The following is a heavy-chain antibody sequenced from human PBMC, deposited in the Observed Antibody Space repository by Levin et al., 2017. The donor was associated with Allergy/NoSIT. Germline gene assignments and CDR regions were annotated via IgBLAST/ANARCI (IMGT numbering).Heavy chain of an antibody. CDR2: IYYSGST. CDR1: GGSISTYY. Sequence: PSETLSLTCTVSGGSISTYYWSWIRQPPGKGLEWIGYIYYSGSTNYNPSLKSRVTISVDTSKNQFSLELSSVTAADTAVYYCVRALDSKSSWFDPWGQGTLVTVSS. J-gene: IGHJ5*02. V-gene: IGHV4-59*01. CDR3: VRALDSKSSWFDP. D-gene: IGHD2-2*01.